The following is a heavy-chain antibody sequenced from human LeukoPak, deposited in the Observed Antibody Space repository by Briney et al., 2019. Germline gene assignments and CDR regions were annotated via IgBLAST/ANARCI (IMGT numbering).Heavy chain of an antibody. V-gene: IGHV1-69*13. CDR1: GYTFTSYG. CDR2: IIPIFGTA. D-gene: IGHD6-19*01. J-gene: IGHJ4*02. CDR3: VSSGPAVIANFDY. Sequence: GASVKVSCKASGYTFTSYGISWVRQAPGQGLEWMGGIIPIFGTANYAQKFQGRVTITADESTSTAYMELSSLRSEDTAVYYCVSSGPAVIANFDYWGQGTLVTVSS.